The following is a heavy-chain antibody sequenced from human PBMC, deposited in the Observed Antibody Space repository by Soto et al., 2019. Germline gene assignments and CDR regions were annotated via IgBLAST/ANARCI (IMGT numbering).Heavy chain of an antibody. V-gene: IGHV1-69*01. D-gene: IGHD2-15*01. CDR2: IIPIFGTA. Sequence: QVQLVQSGAEVKKPGSSVKVSCKASGGTFSSYAISWVRQAPGQGLEWMGGIIPIFGTANYAQKFQGRVTITADESTSTAYMELSSLRSEDTAVYYCARDIRGDCSGGSCTFYYFDYWGQGTLVTVSS. J-gene: IGHJ4*02. CDR3: ARDIRGDCSGGSCTFYYFDY. CDR1: GGTFSSYA.